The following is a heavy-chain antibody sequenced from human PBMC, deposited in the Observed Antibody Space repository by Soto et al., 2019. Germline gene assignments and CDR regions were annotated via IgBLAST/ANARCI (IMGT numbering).Heavy chain of an antibody. CDR1: GFTFSSYS. CDR3: ARGLLEWQINWFDP. D-gene: IGHD3-3*01. Sequence: EVQLVESGGGLVQPGGSLRLSCAASGFTFSSYSMNWVRQAPGKGLEWVAYISSSSSTIYYADSVKGRFTISRDNDKNSLYLQMNSLRDEDTAVYYCARGLLEWQINWFDPWGQGTLVNVSS. V-gene: IGHV3-48*02. CDR2: ISSSSSTI. J-gene: IGHJ5*01.